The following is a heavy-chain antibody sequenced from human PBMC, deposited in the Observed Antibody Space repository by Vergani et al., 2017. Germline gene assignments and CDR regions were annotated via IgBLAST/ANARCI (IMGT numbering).Heavy chain of an antibody. Sequence: QVQLQESGPGLVKPSETLSLTCTVSGGSISSHHWSWIRQPPGKGLEWIGYIYYSGSTNYNPSLKSRVTISVDTSKNQFSLKLSSVTAADTAVYYCARSEYGGKLPYYFDYWGQGTLVTVSS. J-gene: IGHJ4*02. V-gene: IGHV4-59*11. CDR1: GGSISSHH. D-gene: IGHD4-23*01. CDR2: IYYSGST. CDR3: ARSEYGGKLPYYFDY.